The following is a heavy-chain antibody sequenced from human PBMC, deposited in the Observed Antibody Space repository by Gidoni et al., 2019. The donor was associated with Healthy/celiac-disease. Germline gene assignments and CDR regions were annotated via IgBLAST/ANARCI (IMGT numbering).Heavy chain of an antibody. J-gene: IGHJ6*02. CDR2: FDPEDGET. CDR1: GYTLTELS. V-gene: IGHV1-24*01. CDR3: ATTPLTVTTRGSYYYYYGMDV. Sequence: QVQLVQSGAEVKKPGASVKVSCKVSGYTLTELSMPWVRQAPGKGLAWMGGFDPEDGETIYAQKFQGRVTMTEDTSTDTAYMELSSLRSEDTAVYYCATTPLTVTTRGSYYYYYGMDVWGQGTTVTVSS. D-gene: IGHD4-17*01.